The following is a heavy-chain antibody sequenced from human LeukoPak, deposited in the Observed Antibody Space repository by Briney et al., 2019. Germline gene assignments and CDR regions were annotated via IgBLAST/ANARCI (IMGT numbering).Heavy chain of an antibody. CDR1: GFTFSSYG. Sequence: PGGSLRLSCAASGFTFSSYGMHWVRQAPGKGLEWVAFIRYDGSNKYYADSVKGRFTISRDNSKNTLFLQMNSLRAEDTAMYYCARGSEWASGVSDYWGQGTLVTVSS. V-gene: IGHV3-30*02. CDR3: ARGSEWASGVSDY. D-gene: IGHD3-3*01. J-gene: IGHJ4*02. CDR2: IRYDGSNK.